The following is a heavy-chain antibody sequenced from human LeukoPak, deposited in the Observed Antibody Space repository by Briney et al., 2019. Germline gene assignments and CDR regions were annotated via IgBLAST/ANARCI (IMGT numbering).Heavy chain of an antibody. CDR2: IYYSGST. Sequence: SETLSLTCTVSGGSISSSSYYWGWIRQPPGKGLEWIGSIYYSGSTYYNPSLKSRVTISVDTSKNQFSLKLSSVTAADTAVYYCARDRLVRGVTNPWGQGTLVTVSS. CDR1: GGSISSSSYY. J-gene: IGHJ5*02. CDR3: ARDRLVRGVTNP. V-gene: IGHV4-39*07. D-gene: IGHD3-10*01.